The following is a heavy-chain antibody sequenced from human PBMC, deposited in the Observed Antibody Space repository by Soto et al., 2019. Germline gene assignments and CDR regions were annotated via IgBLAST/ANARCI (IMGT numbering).Heavy chain of an antibody. V-gene: IGHV1-3*01. D-gene: IGHD3-22*01. CDR1: GCTFTSYA. CDR2: INAGNGNT. J-gene: IGHJ3*02. Sequence: QVQLVQSGAEVKKPGASVKVSCKASGCTFTSYAMHWVRQAPGQRLEWMGWINAGNGNTKYSQKFQGRVTITRDTSASTAYMELSSLRSEDTAVYYCARSEPYYDSIPDAFDIWGQGTMVTVSS. CDR3: ARSEPYYDSIPDAFDI.